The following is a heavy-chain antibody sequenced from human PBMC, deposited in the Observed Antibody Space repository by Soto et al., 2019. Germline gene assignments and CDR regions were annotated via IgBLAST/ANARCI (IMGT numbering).Heavy chain of an antibody. CDR3: ARDDMSGTYYFDS. CDR1: GGSVSSQTHF. Sequence: QVQLQESGPKLVKPSETLSLTCSVSGGSVSSQTHFWSWIRQAPGKGLEWIGYVYYSGITNSNPSLKSRVTISADTSNNQIFLSLTSVTAADTAVYYCARDDMSGTYYFDSWGQGTLVTVSS. CDR2: VYYSGIT. J-gene: IGHJ4*02. V-gene: IGHV4-61*01. D-gene: IGHD1-26*01.